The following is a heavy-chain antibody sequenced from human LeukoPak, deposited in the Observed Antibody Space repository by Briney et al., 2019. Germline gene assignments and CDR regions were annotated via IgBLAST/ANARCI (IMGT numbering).Heavy chain of an antibody. V-gene: IGHV4-34*01. J-gene: IGHJ5*02. CDR3: VRGRYCSSATCYDCFDP. Sequence: SETLSLTCGVYGGSFGGFHWNWIRQPPEKRLEWIGEITYGGTTNYNPSLRSRVTMSVDTSKKQFSLKLTSVTAADTAVYYCVRGRYCSSATCYDCFDPWGPGTHVSVSS. CDR1: GGSFGGFH. CDR2: ITYGGTT. D-gene: IGHD2-2*01.